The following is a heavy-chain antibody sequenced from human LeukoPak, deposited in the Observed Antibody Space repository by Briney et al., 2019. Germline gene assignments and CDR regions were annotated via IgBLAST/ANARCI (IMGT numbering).Heavy chain of an antibody. Sequence: QTGGSLRLSCAASGFTFSSYAMTWVRQAPGKGLEWVSAISGSGGSTYYADSVKGRFTISRDNSKNTLYLQMNSLRAEDTAVYYCAKDHSSGYGDYYFDYWGQGTLVTVSS. CDR1: GFTFSSYA. J-gene: IGHJ4*02. CDR3: AKDHSSGYGDYYFDY. V-gene: IGHV3-23*01. D-gene: IGHD4-17*01. CDR2: ISGSGGST.